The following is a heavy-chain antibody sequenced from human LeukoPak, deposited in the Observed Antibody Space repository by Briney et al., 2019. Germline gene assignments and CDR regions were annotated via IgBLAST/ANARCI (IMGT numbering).Heavy chain of an antibody. CDR1: GFTFSSYG. V-gene: IGHV3-30*02. CDR2: IRYDGSNK. D-gene: IGHD3-16*02. CDR3: AKGSLGELSPTDY. J-gene: IGHJ4*02. Sequence: GGSLRLSCAASGFTFSSYGMHWVRQAPGKGLEWVAFIRYDGSNKYYADSVKGRFTISRDNSKNTLYLQMNSLRAEDTAVYYCAKGSLGELSPTDYWGQGTLVTVSS.